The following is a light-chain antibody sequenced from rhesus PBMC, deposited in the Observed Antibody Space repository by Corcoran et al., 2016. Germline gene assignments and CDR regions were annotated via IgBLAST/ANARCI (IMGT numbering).Light chain of an antibody. V-gene: IGKV2-78*01. J-gene: IGKJ2*01. Sequence: DIVMTQTPLPLSVTPGEPASISCRSSQSLLDSNGYTYLSWYLQKAGQSPQLLIYQVSNRASGVPDRFSGSGAGTDFTLKISRVEAEDVGVYFCEQTLQTPYSFGQGTKVEIE. CDR2: QVS. CDR3: EQTLQTPYS. CDR1: QSLLDSNGYTY.